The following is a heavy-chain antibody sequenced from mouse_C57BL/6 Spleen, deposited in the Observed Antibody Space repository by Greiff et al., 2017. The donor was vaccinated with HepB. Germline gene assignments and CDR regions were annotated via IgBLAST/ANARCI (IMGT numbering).Heavy chain of an antibody. D-gene: IGHD2-4*01. CDR2: ISSGGSYT. Sequence: EVQLVESGGDLVKPGGSLKLSCAASGFTFSSYGMSWVRQTPDKRLEWVATISSGGSYTYYPDSVKGRFTISRDNAKNTLYLQMSSLKSEDTAMYYCARQGGYDSDAMDYWGQGTSVTVSS. CDR3: ARQGGYDSDAMDY. CDR1: GFTFSSYG. J-gene: IGHJ4*01. V-gene: IGHV5-6*01.